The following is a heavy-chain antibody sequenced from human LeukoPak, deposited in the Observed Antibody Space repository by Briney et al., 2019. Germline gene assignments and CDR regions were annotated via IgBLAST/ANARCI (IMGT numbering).Heavy chain of an antibody. CDR2: IDTSGST. CDR3: ARGGFDP. V-gene: IGHV4-61*02. Sequence: SETLSLTCTVSGGSISSGKYYWSWIRQPAGKGLEWIGRIDTSGSTNYNPSRKSRVTISVDTSNNQFSLQLRSVTAADTAVYYCARGGFDPWGQGTLVTVSS. CDR1: GGSISSGKYY. J-gene: IGHJ5*02.